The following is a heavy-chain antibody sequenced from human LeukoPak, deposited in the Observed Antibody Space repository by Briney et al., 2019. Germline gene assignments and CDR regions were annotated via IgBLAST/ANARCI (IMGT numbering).Heavy chain of an antibody. D-gene: IGHD3-10*01. J-gene: IGHJ3*02. Sequence: GGSLRLSWAASGFTLTNDFMTWVRQAPGKGLEWVGRIKSEIEGGTTDHAASVKGRFAISRDESTNTLFLQMNSLRNEDTAVYYCALAWFGESRDGIDIWGSGSMVVVSS. CDR1: GFTLTNDF. CDR2: IKSEIEGGTT. V-gene: IGHV3-15*01. CDR3: ALAWFGESRDGIDI.